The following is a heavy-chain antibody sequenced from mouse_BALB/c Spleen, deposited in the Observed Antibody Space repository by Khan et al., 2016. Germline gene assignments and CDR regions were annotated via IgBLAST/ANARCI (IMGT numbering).Heavy chain of an antibody. CDR2: INPYNGDT. Sequence: VQLQQSGPELVKPGASVKISCKASGYSFTGYSLPCVPPLPLNSLEWILRINPYNGDTFYNQKFKGKATLTVDKSSSTAHMEHRRRKSEDSAVYYCGRSAYRYDGTVDYWGQGTTLTVSS. CDR1: GYSFTGYS. D-gene: IGHD2-14*01. J-gene: IGHJ2*01. CDR3: GRSAYRYDGTVDY. V-gene: IGHV1-20*01.